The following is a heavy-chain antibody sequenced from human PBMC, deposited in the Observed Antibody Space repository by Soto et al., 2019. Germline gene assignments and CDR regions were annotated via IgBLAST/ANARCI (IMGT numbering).Heavy chain of an antibody. J-gene: IGHJ4*02. CDR3: ARTLGSYGSGRFDY. CDR2: IIPIFGTA. D-gene: IGHD3-10*01. V-gene: IGHV1-69*13. CDR1: GGTFSSYA. Sequence: VKVSCKASGGTFSSYAISWVRQAPGQGLEWMGGIIPIFGTANYAQKFQGRVTITADESTSTAYMELSSLRSEDTAVYYCARTLGSYGSGRFDYWGQGTLVTVSS.